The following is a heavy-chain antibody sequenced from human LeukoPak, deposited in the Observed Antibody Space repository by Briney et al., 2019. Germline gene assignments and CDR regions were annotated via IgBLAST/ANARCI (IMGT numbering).Heavy chain of an antibody. D-gene: IGHD3-22*01. CDR2: IYFTGET. CDR3: ARDSGFWLY. J-gene: IGHJ4*02. Sequence: SETLSLTCTVSGDSLSSGGHYWGWIRQTPGKRLEWIGNIYFTGETSFNPSLRSRLAMSVDTSKNQLFLNLDSMTAADTGVYYCARDSGFWLYWGQGALVTVSS. CDR1: GDSLSSGGHY. V-gene: IGHV4-39*07.